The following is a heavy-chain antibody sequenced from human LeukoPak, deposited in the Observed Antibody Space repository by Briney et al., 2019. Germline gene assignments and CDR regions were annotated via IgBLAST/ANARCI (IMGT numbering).Heavy chain of an antibody. CDR3: ARQSGDQSSAWYFDA. CDR2: IHYSGKV. V-gene: IGHV4-39*01. D-gene: IGHD6-19*01. Sequence: PSETLSLTCIVSGGSLSSSGHWWVWIRQPPGKGLEWIGSIHYSGKVYYNPSLKSRVTTSVDTSTDQFSLRLSSATAADTAIYYCARQSGDQSSAWYFDAWGQGTLVTVSS. CDR1: GGSLSSSGHW. J-gene: IGHJ4*02.